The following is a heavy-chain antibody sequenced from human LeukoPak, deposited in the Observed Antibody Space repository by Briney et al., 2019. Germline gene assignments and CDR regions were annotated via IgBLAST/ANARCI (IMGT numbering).Heavy chain of an antibody. CDR2: VYHTGRT. Sequence: SETLSLTCSVSGYSITIGYYWGWIRQSPGKGLEWIASVYHTGRTYHNPSLKRRVTMSADTSKNQFSLKLTSVTAADTGVYYCVRADYYVGSGYSFYFDGWGQGTLVTVSA. V-gene: IGHV4-38-2*02. CDR1: GYSITIGYY. CDR3: VRADYYVGSGYSFYFDG. J-gene: IGHJ4*02. D-gene: IGHD3-22*01.